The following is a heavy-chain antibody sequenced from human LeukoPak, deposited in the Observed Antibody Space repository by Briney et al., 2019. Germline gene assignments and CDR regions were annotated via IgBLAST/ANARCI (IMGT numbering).Heavy chain of an antibody. D-gene: IGHD6-13*01. CDR3: VRDTMSSSWCEIDY. V-gene: IGHV3-23*01. J-gene: IGHJ4*02. CDR1: GFTFSTYA. Sequence: GGSLRLSCAASGFTFSTYAMSWVRQAPGKGLEWVSAMSGSGTGTSYAESVQGRFTISRDNSKNTLYLQMNSLRAEDTAVYYCVRDTMSSSWCEIDYWGQGTLVTVSS. CDR2: MSGSGTGT.